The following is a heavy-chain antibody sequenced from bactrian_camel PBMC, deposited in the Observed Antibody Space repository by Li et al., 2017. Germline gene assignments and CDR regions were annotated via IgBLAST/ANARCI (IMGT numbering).Heavy chain of an antibody. V-gene: IGHV3S6*01. Sequence: HVQLVESGGGRVRPGESLRHSCQTSGFVLREYWMSWVRQAPGKGREGVAALYTDGSATYYADFVEGRFTIFYDNAKNAVDLQMNSLKPEDTALYFCGAHEALGGRCLPLTVVTGRGTYWGQGTQ. CDR1: GFVLREYW. J-gene: IGHJ4*01. CDR2: LYTDGSAT. CDR3: GAHEALGGRCLPLTVVTGRGTY. D-gene: IGHD6*01.